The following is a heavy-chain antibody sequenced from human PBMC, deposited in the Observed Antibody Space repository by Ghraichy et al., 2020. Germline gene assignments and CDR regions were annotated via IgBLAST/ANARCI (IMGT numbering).Heavy chain of an antibody. CDR1: GFTFSSYG. V-gene: IGHV3-33*01. J-gene: IGHJ6*03. CDR3: ARDGNWNPDHYYYYYYMDV. CDR2: IWYDGSNK. Sequence: GGSLRLSCAASGFTFSSYGMHWVRQAPGKGLEWVAVIWYDGSNKYYADSVKGRFTISRDNSKNTLYLQMNSLRAEDTAVYYCARDGNWNPDHYYYYYYMDVWGRGTTVTVSS. D-gene: IGHD1-20*01.